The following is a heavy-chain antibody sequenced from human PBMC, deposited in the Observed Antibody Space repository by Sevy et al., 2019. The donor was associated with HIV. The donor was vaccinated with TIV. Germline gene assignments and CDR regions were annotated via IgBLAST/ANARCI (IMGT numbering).Heavy chain of an antibody. J-gene: IGHJ4*02. CDR1: GYNLSGLS. Sequence: ASVKVSCKVSGYNLSGLSMHWVRQAPGKGLEWVASFDPEDDETIYAQKFQGRVTMTEDTSTDTAYMELRSLRSEDTAVYYCATTKDYYENSGDPFDYWGQGTLVTVSS. D-gene: IGHD3-22*01. CDR3: ATTKDYYENSGDPFDY. V-gene: IGHV1-24*01. CDR2: FDPEDDET.